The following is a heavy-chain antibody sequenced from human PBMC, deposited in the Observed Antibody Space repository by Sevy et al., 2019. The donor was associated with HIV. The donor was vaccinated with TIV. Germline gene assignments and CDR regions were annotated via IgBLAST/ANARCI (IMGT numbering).Heavy chain of an antibody. V-gene: IGHV3-23*01. Sequence: GGSLRLSCAASGFTFSSYVMSWVRQAPGKGLEWVSAISGSGGSTYYADSVKGRFTISRDNSKNTLYLQMNSLRAEDTAVYYCAKTHYYDSSARGYFDLWGRGTLVTVSS. CDR2: ISGSGGST. J-gene: IGHJ2*01. D-gene: IGHD3-22*01. CDR1: GFTFSSYV. CDR3: AKTHYYDSSARGYFDL.